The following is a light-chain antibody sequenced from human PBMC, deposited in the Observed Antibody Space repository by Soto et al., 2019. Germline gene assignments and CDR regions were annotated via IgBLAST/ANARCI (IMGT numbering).Light chain of an antibody. V-gene: IGKV3-11*01. CDR1: QSVSGY. CDR2: DAS. CDR3: QKRSNCTST. Sequence: EIVLTQSPATLSLSPGERATLSCRASQSVSGYLAWYQQKPGQAPRLLMYDASNRATGIPARFSGSGSGTDFTLTISSLEPEDFAVYYCQKRSNCTSTFGGGNKVEIK. J-gene: IGKJ4*01.